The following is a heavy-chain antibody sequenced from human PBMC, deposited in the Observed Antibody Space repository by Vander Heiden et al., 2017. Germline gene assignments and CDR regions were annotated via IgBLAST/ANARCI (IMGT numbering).Heavy chain of an antibody. CDR3: ARASDPRVVYFDY. V-gene: IGHV3-48*01. J-gene: IGHJ4*02. Sequence: EVQLVESGGGLVQPVGSLRLRCAASGFTFSSYSMNGVRQAPGKGLEWVSYISSSSSTIYYADAVKGRFTISRDNAKNSLYLQMNRLRAEDTAVYYCARASDPRVVYFDYWGQGTLVTDYS. CDR1: GFTFSSYS. CDR2: ISSSSSTI.